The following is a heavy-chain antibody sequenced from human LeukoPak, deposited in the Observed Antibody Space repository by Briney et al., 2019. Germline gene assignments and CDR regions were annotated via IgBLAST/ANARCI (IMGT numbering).Heavy chain of an antibody. CDR2: IKQDGSEK. J-gene: IGHJ5*02. CDR1: GFAFSNYW. D-gene: IGHD5-24*01. V-gene: IGHV3-7*05. Sequence: GGSLRLSCAASGFAFSNYWMIWVRQAPGKGLEWVGNIKQDGSEKRYADSVRGRFSISRDNAQTSLYLHMHSLRAEDTAVYYCARASDPWLQLTWGQGTLVTVSS. CDR3: ARASDPWLQLT.